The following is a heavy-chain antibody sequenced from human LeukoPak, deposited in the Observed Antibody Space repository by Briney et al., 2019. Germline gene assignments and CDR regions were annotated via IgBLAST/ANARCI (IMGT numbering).Heavy chain of an antibody. CDR1: GGSISDYF. CDR2: VFCNGST. J-gene: IGHJ4*02. V-gene: IGHV4-59*12. CDR3: ARDDYLGGYFDY. D-gene: IGHD4/OR15-4a*01. Sequence: PSETLSLTCTVSGGSISDYFWSWIRQPPGKGLEWVGYVFCNGSTNYNPSLKSRVTISVDTPKNQFSLKLSSVTAADTAVYYCARDDYLGGYFDYWGQGTLVTVSS.